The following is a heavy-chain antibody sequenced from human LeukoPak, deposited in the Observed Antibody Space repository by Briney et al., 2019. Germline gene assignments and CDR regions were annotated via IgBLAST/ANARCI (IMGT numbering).Heavy chain of an antibody. CDR2: IYYSGST. J-gene: IGHJ4*02. Sequence: SETLSLTCTVSGGSISSSSYYWGWIRQPPGKGLEWIGSIYYSGSTYYNPSLKSRVTISVDTSKNQFSLKLSSVTAADTAVYYCARHEAGGSGSYYPFDYWGQGTLVTVSS. V-gene: IGHV4-39*01. D-gene: IGHD3-10*01. CDR3: ARHEAGGSGSYYPFDY. CDR1: GGSISSSSYY.